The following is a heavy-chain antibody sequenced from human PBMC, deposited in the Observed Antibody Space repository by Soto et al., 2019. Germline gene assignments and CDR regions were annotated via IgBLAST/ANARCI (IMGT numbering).Heavy chain of an antibody. V-gene: IGHV4-59*01. D-gene: IGHD5-18*01. Sequence: SETLSLTCTVSGGSISSYYWSWIRQPPGKGLEWIGYIYYSGSTNYNPSLKSRVTISVDTSKNQVSLKLNSVTAADTAVYYCARDHPHSYGVYYFDYWGKGPPVTVSS. CDR1: GGSISSYY. J-gene: IGHJ4*02. CDR3: ARDHPHSYGVYYFDY. CDR2: IYYSGST.